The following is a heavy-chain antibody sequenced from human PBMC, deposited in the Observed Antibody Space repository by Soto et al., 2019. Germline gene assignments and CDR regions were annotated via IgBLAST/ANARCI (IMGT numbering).Heavy chain of an antibody. J-gene: IGHJ5*02. Sequence: PSETLSLTCTVSGDSISSCYWSWIRQPPGRGLEWIGYIYYSGSTNYNPSLKSRVTISVDTSKNQFSLKLSSVTAADTAVYYCARWGTYGSGSYYLLNWFDPWGQGTLVTVSS. D-gene: IGHD3-10*01. V-gene: IGHV4-59*12. CDR3: ARWGTYGSGSYYLLNWFDP. CDR2: IYYSGST. CDR1: GDSISSCY.